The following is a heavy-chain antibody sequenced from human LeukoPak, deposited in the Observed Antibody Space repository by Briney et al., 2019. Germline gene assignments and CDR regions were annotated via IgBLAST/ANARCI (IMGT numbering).Heavy chain of an antibody. J-gene: IGHJ4*02. CDR2: INHSGST. V-gene: IGHV4-34*01. D-gene: IGHD6-13*01. CDR1: GGSFSAYY. CDR3: ARDSSSWYSRYFDY. Sequence: SETLSLTCAVSGGSFSAYYWSWIRQSPGKGLEWIGEINHSGSTNYNPSLKSRVTISVDTSKNQFSLKLSSVTAADTAVYYCARDSSSWYSRYFDYWGQGTLVTVSS.